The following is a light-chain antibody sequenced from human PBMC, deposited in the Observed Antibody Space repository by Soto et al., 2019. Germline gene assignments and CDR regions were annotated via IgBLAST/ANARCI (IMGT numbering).Light chain of an antibody. J-gene: IGKJ2*01. CDR1: QNVSNW. V-gene: IGKV1-5*03. Sequence: DVEMTQSPSTLPTSIGDRVTINCRAGQNVSNWLAWYQQKPGKAPKLLIYKAFRLESGVPSRFSASGSGTDFTLTINSLQSDDFATYFCQQYSKESTFGQGTKLEIK. CDR2: KAF. CDR3: QQYSKEST.